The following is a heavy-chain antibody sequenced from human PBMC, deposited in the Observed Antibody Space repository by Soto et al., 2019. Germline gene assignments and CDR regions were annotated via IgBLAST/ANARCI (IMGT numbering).Heavy chain of an antibody. CDR3: ARYTRGYSSGCTPFDP. CDR2: IKQDGSEK. J-gene: IGHJ5*02. Sequence: EVQLVESGGGLVQPGGSLRLSCAASGFTFSSSWMSWVRQAPGKGLEWVANIKQDGSEKYYVDSVKGRFTISGDNAKNSLYLQMNSLRAEDTAVYYCARYTRGYSSGCTPFDPWGQGTLVTVSS. D-gene: IGHD6-19*01. V-gene: IGHV3-7*01. CDR1: GFTFSSSW.